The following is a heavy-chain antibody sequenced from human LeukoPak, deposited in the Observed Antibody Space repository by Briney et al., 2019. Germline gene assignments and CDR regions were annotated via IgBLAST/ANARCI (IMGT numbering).Heavy chain of an antibody. V-gene: IGHV1-18*01. CDR3: ARGYDYGDYVGDSDY. CDR2: ITTYNGNT. D-gene: IGHD4-17*01. J-gene: IGHJ4*02. CDR1: GYTFTSYP. Sequence: ASVKVSCKASGYTFTSYPISWVRQAPGQGLEWMGWITTYNGNTNYAQKLQGRVTMTTDTSTNTAYMDLRGLRSDDTAVYYCARGYDYGDYVGDSDYWGQGTLVTVSS.